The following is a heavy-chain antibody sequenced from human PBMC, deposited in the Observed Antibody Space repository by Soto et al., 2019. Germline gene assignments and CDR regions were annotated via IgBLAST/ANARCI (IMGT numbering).Heavy chain of an antibody. CDR1: GFTFSSYA. V-gene: IGHV3-30-3*01. CDR3: ARDPNSSGYYYGDY. D-gene: IGHD3-22*01. Sequence: QVQLVESGGGVVQPGRSLRLSCAASGFTFSSYAMHWVRQAPGKGLEWVAVISYDGSNKYYADSVKGLFTISRDNSKNTLYLQMNSLRAEDTAVYYCARDPNSSGYYYGDYWGQGTLVTVSS. CDR2: ISYDGSNK. J-gene: IGHJ4*02.